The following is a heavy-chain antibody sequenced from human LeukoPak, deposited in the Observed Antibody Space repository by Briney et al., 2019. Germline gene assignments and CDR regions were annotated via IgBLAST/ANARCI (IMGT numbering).Heavy chain of an antibody. Sequence: ASVKVSCKASGYTFTGYYMHWVRQAPGQGLEWMGWINPNSGGTNYAQKFQGRVTMTRDTSISTAYMELSRLRSDDTAVYYCARDSTTVTTWDYWGPGTLVTVSS. V-gene: IGHV1-2*02. CDR1: GYTFTGYY. J-gene: IGHJ4*02. CDR2: INPNSGGT. D-gene: IGHD4-17*01. CDR3: ARDSTTVTTWDY.